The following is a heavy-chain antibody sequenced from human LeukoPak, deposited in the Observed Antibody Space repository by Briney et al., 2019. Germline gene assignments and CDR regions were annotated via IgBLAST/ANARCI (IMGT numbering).Heavy chain of an antibody. CDR2: ISAYNGNT. D-gene: IGHD3-22*01. CDR1: GYTFTSYG. CDR3: ARKGHYYDSSGYPNWFDP. J-gene: IGHJ5*02. Sequence: ASVKVSCKASGYTFTSYGISWVRQAPGQGLEWMGWISAYNGNTNYAQKLQGRVTMTTDTSTSTAYMELRSLRSDDTAVYYCARKGHYYDSSGYPNWFDPWGQGTLVTVSS. V-gene: IGHV1-18*01.